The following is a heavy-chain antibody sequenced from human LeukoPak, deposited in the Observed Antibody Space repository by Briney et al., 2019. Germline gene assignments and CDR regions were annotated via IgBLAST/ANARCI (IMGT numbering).Heavy chain of an antibody. CDR2: ISGSGRST. CDR3: AKDDDWGRYKH. V-gene: IGHV3-23*01. CDR1: GFTFRNCA. Sequence: GGSLRLSCAASGFTFRNCAKSWVRQAPGTGLEWVSGISGSGRSTYYADSVKGRFTISRDNYKNTLYLQMNSLRAEDTAVYYCAKDDDWGRYKHWGQGTLVTVSS. D-gene: IGHD3-16*01. J-gene: IGHJ1*01.